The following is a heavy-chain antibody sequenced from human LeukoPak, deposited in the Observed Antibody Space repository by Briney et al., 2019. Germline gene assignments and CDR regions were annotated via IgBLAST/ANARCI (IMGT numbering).Heavy chain of an antibody. Sequence: GGSLRLSCTASGFIFTDYYMSWIRQAPGKGLEWVSYISSSGSTIYYADSVKGRFTISRDNAKNSLHLQMNSLRAEDMALYYCAKGRKATVTSDFDYWGQGTLVTVSS. CDR3: AKGRKATVTSDFDY. D-gene: IGHD4-17*01. J-gene: IGHJ4*02. V-gene: IGHV3-11*01. CDR1: GFIFTDYY. CDR2: ISSSGSTI.